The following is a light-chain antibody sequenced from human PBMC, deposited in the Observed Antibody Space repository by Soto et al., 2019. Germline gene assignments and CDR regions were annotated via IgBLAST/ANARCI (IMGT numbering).Light chain of an antibody. Sequence: DIKITQSPSSLYASLGDRVPITCWASQSISSYLNWYQQKPGKAPELLIYAASSLQSGVPSRFSSSGSGTDFTLTISSLHPEDFATYYCQQSYSTPHTFGQGTRLEIK. V-gene: IGKV1-39*01. J-gene: IGKJ5*01. CDR3: QQSYSTPHT. CDR2: AAS. CDR1: QSISSY.